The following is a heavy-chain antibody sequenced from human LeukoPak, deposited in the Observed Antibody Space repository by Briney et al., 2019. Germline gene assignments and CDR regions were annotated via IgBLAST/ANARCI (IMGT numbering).Heavy chain of an antibody. CDR3: AEDSSNLREPFLYYYMDV. V-gene: IGHV3-48*03. D-gene: IGHD1-26*01. J-gene: IGHJ6*03. Sequence: GGSLRLSCAASGFTFSSYEMNWVRQAPGKGLEWVSYISSSGSTIYYADSVKGRFTISRGNAKNSLYLQMNSLRAEATAVYYCAEDSSNLREPFLYYYMDVWGKGTTVTISS. CDR2: ISSSGSTI. CDR1: GFTFSSYE.